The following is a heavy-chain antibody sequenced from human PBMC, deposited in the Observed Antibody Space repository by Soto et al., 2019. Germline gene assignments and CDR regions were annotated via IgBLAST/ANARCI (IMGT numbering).Heavy chain of an antibody. CDR2: MNPNSGNT. V-gene: IGHV1-8*01. D-gene: IGHD2-15*01. J-gene: IGHJ4*02. Sequence: ASVKVSCKASGYTFTSYDINWVRQATGQGLEWMGWMNPNSGNTGYAQKFQGRVTMTRNTSISTAYMELSSLRSEDTAVYYCARDSSSCRGGHCYFDNWGQGTLVTVSS. CDR1: GYTFTSYD. CDR3: ARDSSSCRGGHCYFDN.